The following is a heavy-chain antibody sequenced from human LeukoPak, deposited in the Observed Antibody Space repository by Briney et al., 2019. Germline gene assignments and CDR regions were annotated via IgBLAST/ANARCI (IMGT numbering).Heavy chain of an antibody. CDR1: GGSISSSSYY. CDR2: IYYSGTT. J-gene: IGHJ4*02. V-gene: IGHV4-39*01. D-gene: IGHD3-9*01. CDR3: ARHNYDILTGLFPDY. Sequence: SETLSLTCSVSGGSISSSSYYWGWIRQPPGKGLERIGSIYYSGTTYYNPSLKGRVTMSVDTSKNQFSLKLSSVTAADTAVHYCARHNYDILTGLFPDYWGQGTLVTVSS.